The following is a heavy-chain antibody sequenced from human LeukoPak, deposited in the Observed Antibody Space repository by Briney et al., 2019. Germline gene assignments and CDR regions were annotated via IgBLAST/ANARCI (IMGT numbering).Heavy chain of an antibody. J-gene: IGHJ4*02. CDR3: ARHYYDSSGYYYGLDY. V-gene: IGHV4-59*12. CDR2: IYHSGST. Sequence: SETLSLTCSVSTDSTNTYYWSWIRQSPGKGLEWIGHIYHSGSTDYNPSFKSRVTVSIDMSKKEFSLKLSSVTAADTAVYYCARHYYDSSGYYYGLDYWGQGTLVTVSS. CDR1: TDSTNTYY. D-gene: IGHD3-22*01.